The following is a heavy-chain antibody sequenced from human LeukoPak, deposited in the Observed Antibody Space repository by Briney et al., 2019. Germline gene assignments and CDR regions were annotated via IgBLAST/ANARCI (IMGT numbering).Heavy chain of an antibody. CDR2: INSDGSRM. CDR1: GFSFYNYW. D-gene: IGHD3-22*01. CDR3: VRGEVYDSSGYYHKYYFDY. Sequence: GGSLRLSCAASGFSFYNYWMHWVRQAPGKGLVWVSRINSDGSRMTYADSVKGRFTISRDNAKNTLFLQINSLRVEDTAVYYCVRGEVYDSSGYYHKYYFDYWGQGTLVTVSS. J-gene: IGHJ4*02. V-gene: IGHV3-74*01.